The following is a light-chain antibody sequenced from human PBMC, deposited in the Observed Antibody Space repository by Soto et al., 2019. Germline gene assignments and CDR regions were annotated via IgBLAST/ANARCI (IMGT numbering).Light chain of an antibody. V-gene: IGKV2-40*01. J-gene: IGKJ3*01. CDR2: TLS. Sequence: DIVMTQTPLSLPVTPGAPASISCRSSQSLFDSDDGTTYLDWYLQKPGQSPQLLIYTLSYRASGVPDRFSGSGSGTDFTLTISRLEPEDFAVYYCQQYGNAPFTFGPGTKVDIK. CDR1: QSLFDSDDGTTY. CDR3: QQYGNAPFT.